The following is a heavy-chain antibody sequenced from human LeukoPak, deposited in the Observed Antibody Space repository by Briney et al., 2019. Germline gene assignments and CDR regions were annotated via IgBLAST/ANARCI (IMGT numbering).Heavy chain of an antibody. J-gene: IGHJ4*02. V-gene: IGHV5-51*01. Sequence: GESLKISCKGSGYSFISYWIGWVRQMPGKGLEWMGIIYPGDSDTRYSPSFQGQVTISADKSISTAYLQWSSLKASDTAMYYCARLRGSGSYYNPPDYWGQGTLVTVSS. CDR1: GYSFISYW. D-gene: IGHD3-10*01. CDR2: IYPGDSDT. CDR3: ARLRGSGSYYNPPDY.